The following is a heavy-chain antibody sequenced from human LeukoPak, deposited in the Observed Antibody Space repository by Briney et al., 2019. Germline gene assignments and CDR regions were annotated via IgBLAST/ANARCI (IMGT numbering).Heavy chain of an antibody. CDR3: ARDSYTYYYDSSGYSDFDY. CDR1: GFTFSSYS. D-gene: IGHD3-22*01. Sequence: GGSLRLSCAASGFTFSSYSMNWVRQAPGKGLEWVTSISSSSSYIYYADSVKGRFTISRDNAKNSLYLQMNSLRAEDTAVYYCARDSYTYYYDSSGYSDFDYWGQGTLVTVSS. J-gene: IGHJ4*02. CDR2: ISSSSSYI. V-gene: IGHV3-21*01.